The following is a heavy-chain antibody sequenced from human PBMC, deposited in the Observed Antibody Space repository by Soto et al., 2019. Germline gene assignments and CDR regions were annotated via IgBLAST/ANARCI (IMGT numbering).Heavy chain of an antibody. V-gene: IGHV2-5*02. CDR1: GFSLTTDRVG. J-gene: IGHJ4*02. CDR3: AHAYGGRSLY. CDR2: IYWDDSK. D-gene: IGHD1-26*01. Sequence: QITLKESGPTLVKPTQTLTLTCTFSGFSLTTDRVGVGWIRQPPGEALEWLAVIYWDDSKTYRPSLESRLTITKDTSKNQVDITMTNMDSLDTATYYCAHAYGGRSLYWGQGTLVTVSS.